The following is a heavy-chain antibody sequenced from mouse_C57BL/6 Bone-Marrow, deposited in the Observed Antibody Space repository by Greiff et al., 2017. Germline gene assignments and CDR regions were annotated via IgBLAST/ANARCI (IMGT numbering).Heavy chain of an antibody. CDR2: IDPNSGGT. CDR1: GYTFTSYW. Sequence: QVQLQQPGAELVKPGASVKLSCKASGYTFTSYWMHWVKQRPGRGLEWIGRIDPNSGGTTYNEKFKSKATLTVDKPSSTAYMQLSSLTSGDSAVYYCAREIRLEAMDYWGQGTSVTVSS. D-gene: IGHD3-2*02. CDR3: AREIRLEAMDY. V-gene: IGHV1-72*01. J-gene: IGHJ4*01.